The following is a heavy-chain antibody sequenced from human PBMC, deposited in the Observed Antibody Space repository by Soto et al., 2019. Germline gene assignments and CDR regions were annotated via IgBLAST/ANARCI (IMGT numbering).Heavy chain of an antibody. J-gene: IGHJ4*02. Sequence: GETLKIPCKDYGCNCTSYGIGWVRQLPGKGLEWMGTIYPGDSDTRYSPPFQGQVTISADKSISTASLQWSSLKASDTAMYYCAALAYSSSEVGYWGQGTLVTVSS. CDR1: GCNCTSYG. CDR3: AALAYSSSEVGY. D-gene: IGHD6-6*01. CDR2: IYPGDSDT. V-gene: IGHV5-51*01.